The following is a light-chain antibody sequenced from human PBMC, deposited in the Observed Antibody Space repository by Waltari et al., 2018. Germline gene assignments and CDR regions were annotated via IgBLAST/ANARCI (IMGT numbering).Light chain of an antibody. CDR2: DVV. CDR1: SSDIGGHNY. V-gene: IGLV2-14*01. Sequence: QSALTQPASVSGSPGQTITISCTGTSSDIGGHNYVSWHQQHPGKAPKLMIYDVVKRPSGVSNRFSGSKSGNTASLTISGLQAEDDAIYYCSSYASSKFGGGTKLTVL. CDR3: SSYASSK. J-gene: IGLJ2*01.